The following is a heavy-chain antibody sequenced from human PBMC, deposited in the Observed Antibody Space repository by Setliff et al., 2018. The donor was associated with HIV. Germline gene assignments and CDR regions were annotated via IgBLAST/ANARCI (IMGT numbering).Heavy chain of an antibody. CDR1: GGTLSDFA. J-gene: IGHJ1*01. D-gene: IGHD6-13*01. Sequence: SVKVSCKLSGGTLSDFALSWVRQAPGQGLEWMGGTIPILGTTNYAQKFRGRVAITTDTSTNTVFMDLRSLRSEDTAVYYCARGFGPSEGSSWYRLFQHWGQGSLVTVSS. V-gene: IGHV1-69*05. CDR2: TIPILGTT. CDR3: ARGFGPSEGSSWYRLFQH.